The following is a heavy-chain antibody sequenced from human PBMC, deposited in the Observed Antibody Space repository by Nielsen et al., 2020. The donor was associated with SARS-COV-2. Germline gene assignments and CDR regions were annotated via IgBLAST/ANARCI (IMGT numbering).Heavy chain of an antibody. CDR1: GFTFSSYG. J-gene: IGHJ6*04. CDR3: VEGDYDFWSGHLDV. V-gene: IGHV3-33*03. D-gene: IGHD3-3*01. CDR2: IWYDGSNK. Sequence: GESLKISCAASGFTFSSYGMHWVRQAPGKGLEWVAVIWYDGSNKYYADSVKGRFTISRDNAKNSLYLQMNSLRAEDTAVYYCVEGDYDFWSGHLDVWGKGTTVTVSS.